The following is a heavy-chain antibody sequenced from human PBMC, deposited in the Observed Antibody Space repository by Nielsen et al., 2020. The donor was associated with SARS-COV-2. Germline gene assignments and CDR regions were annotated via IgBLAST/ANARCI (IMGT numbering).Heavy chain of an antibody. CDR2: ISGSGGRT. V-gene: IGHV3-23*01. CDR1: GVSLSSND. D-gene: IGHD4-17*01. CDR3: TLLQEHL. J-gene: IGHJ6*01. Sequence: ETLSLTCSVSGVSLSSNDWWSWVRQSPGKGLEWVSAISGSGGRTYYADSVKGRFTISRDKSKNTLYVLMNSLHQGPNGLPPDTLLQEHLWG.